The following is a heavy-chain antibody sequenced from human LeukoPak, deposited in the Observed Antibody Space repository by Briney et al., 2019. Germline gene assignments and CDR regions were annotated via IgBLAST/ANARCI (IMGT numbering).Heavy chain of an antibody. D-gene: IGHD6-13*01. J-gene: IGHJ4*02. CDR3: AKRHSSSWSYYFDY. V-gene: IGHV3-23*01. CDR2: ISGSGGST. Sequence: GGSLRLSCAASGFTFSSYAISWVRQAPGKGLEWVSAISGSGGSTYYADSVKGRLTTSSDNSKNTLYLQMHSLRAEDTAVYYCAKRHSSSWSYYFDYWGQGTPVTVSS. CDR1: GFTFSSYA.